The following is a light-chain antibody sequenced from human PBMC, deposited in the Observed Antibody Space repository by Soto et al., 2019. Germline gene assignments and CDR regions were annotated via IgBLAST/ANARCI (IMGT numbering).Light chain of an antibody. V-gene: IGKV1-9*01. CDR1: QDINRY. CDR3: QQVDSYPLT. CDR2: RAS. Sequence: IQLTQSPSFLSASVGDRVTITCRASQDINRYLAWYQQKSGQAPKLLIYRASNLRPGVPSRFSGSGSGTDFALTISNLQPEDFATYHCQQVDSYPLTFGGGT. J-gene: IGKJ4*01.